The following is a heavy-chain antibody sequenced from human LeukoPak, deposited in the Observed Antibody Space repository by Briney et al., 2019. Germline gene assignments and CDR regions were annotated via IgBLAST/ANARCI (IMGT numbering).Heavy chain of an antibody. CDR3: TKEPLYCGGDCYGPFDY. CDR2: ISGSGGST. J-gene: IGHJ4*02. V-gene: IGHV3-23*01. CDR1: GFTFSSYA. D-gene: IGHD2-21*02. Sequence: GGSLRLSCAASGFTFSSYAMSWVRQAPGKGLEWVSAISGSGGSTYYADSVKGRFTSSRDNSKNTLYLQMKGLRAEDTAVYYCTKEPLYCGGDCYGPFDYWGQGTLVTVSS.